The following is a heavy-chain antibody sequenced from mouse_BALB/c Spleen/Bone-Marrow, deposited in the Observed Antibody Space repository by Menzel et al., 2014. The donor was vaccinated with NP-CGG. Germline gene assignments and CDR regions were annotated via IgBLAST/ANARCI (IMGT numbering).Heavy chain of an antibody. D-gene: IGHD2-1*01. J-gene: IGHJ1*01. CDR1: GYSFTGYY. CDR2: INPYNGAT. CDR3: ARGYGNYDYWHFDV. V-gene: IGHV1-31*01. Sequence: EVQLQQSGPELVKPGASVKISCKASGYSFTGYYMHWVKRSHVKSLEWIGRINPYNGATSYIQNFKDKASLTVDKSSSTAYMELHSLTSEDSAVYYCARGYGNYDYWHFDVWGAGTTVTVSS.